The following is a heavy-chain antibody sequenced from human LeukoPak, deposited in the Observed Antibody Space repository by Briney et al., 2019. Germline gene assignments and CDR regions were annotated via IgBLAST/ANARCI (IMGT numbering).Heavy chain of an antibody. D-gene: IGHD3-16*01. CDR3: AISRGFYYYYYMYV. CDR1: GGSISSSSYY. Sequence: PSETLSLTCTVSGGSISSSSYYWGWIRQPPGKGLEWIGSIYYSGSTYYNPSLKSRVTISVDTSKNQFSLKLSSVTAADTAVYYCAISRGFYYYYYMYVWGKGTTVTVSS. J-gene: IGHJ6*03. CDR2: IYYSGST. V-gene: IGHV4-39*01.